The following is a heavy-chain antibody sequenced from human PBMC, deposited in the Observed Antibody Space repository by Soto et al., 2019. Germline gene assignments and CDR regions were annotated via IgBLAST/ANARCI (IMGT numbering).Heavy chain of an antibody. CDR2: INHSGST. V-gene: IGHV4-34*01. Sequence: SETLSLTCAVYGGSLSCYYWSWIRQPPGKGLEWIGEINHSGSTNYNPSLKSRVTISVDTSKNQFSLKLSSVTAADTAVYYCAGVPNDYGDTFFDYWGQGTLVTVSS. J-gene: IGHJ4*02. CDR3: AGVPNDYGDTFFDY. D-gene: IGHD4-17*01. CDR1: GGSLSCYY.